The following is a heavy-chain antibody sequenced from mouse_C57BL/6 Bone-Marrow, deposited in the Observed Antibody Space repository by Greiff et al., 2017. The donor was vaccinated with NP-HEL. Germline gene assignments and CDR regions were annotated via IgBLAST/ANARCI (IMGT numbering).Heavy chain of an antibody. D-gene: IGHD1-1*01. V-gene: IGHV1-4*01. Sequence: VKLQQSGAELARPGASVKMSCKASGYTFTSYTMHWVKQRPGQGLEWIGYINPSGGYTKYNQKFKDKATLTADKSSSTAYMQLSSLTSEDSAVYYCARCGTTVVAHFDYWGQGTTLTVAS. CDR2: INPSGGYT. CDR1: GYTFTSYT. J-gene: IGHJ2*01. CDR3: ARCGTTVVAHFDY.